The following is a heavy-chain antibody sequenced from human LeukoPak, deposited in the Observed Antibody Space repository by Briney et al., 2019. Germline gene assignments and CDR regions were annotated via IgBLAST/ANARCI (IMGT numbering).Heavy chain of an antibody. CDR2: MNPNSGNT. CDR3: ARSSPAPRDFWSGYYRRGLGNWFDP. J-gene: IGHJ5*02. CDR1: GYTFTSYD. V-gene: IGHV1-8*01. D-gene: IGHD3-3*01. Sequence: GASVKVSCKASGYTFTSYDINWVRQATGQGLEWMGWMNPNSGNTGYAQKFQGRVTMTRNTSISTAYMELSSLRSEDTAVYYCARSSPAPRDFWSGYYRRGLGNWFDPWGQGTLVTVSS.